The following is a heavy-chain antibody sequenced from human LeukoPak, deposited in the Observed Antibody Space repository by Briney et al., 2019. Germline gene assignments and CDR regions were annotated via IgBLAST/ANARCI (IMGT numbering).Heavy chain of an antibody. J-gene: IGHJ4*02. CDR2: IKQDGSEK. CDR3: VMYSRADY. V-gene: IGHV3-7*01. Sequence: GTLSLTCAVSGGSIISGNWWSWVRQAPGKGLEWVANIKQDGSEKYYVDSVKGRFTISRDNAKNSLYLQMNSLRAEDTAVYYCVMYSRADYWGQGTLVTVSS. D-gene: IGHD6-13*01. CDR1: GGSIISGNW.